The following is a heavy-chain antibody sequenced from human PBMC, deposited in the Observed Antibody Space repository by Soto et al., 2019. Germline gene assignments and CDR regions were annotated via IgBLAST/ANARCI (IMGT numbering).Heavy chain of an antibody. V-gene: IGHV3-30*18. CDR2: ISYDGTNK. Sequence: GGSLRLSCAASGFTFTSYGMHWVRQAPGKGLEWVAVISYDGTNKHYADSVKGRFTTSRDNSKNTLYLQMNSLRAEDTAVYYCAKDLYYDYWSSLGTSVDGMDVWGQGTTVTVSS. CDR3: AKDLYYDYWSSLGTSVDGMDV. CDR1: GFTFTSYG. D-gene: IGHD3-3*01. J-gene: IGHJ6*02.